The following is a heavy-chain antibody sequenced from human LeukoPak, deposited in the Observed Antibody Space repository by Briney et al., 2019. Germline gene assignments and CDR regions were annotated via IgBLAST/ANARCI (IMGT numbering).Heavy chain of an antibody. V-gene: IGHV3-30*03. Sequence: GALRLSCAASGFTFSRHGMHWVRQAPGKGLEWVATISNDGSRKYYAHSVEGRFTISRDNSKNTLYLQMDSLRAEDTAVYYCARDRAWNYFDYWGQGTLVTVSS. CDR1: GFTFSRHG. CDR3: ARDRAWNYFDY. J-gene: IGHJ4*02. CDR2: ISNDGSRK. D-gene: IGHD3-3*01.